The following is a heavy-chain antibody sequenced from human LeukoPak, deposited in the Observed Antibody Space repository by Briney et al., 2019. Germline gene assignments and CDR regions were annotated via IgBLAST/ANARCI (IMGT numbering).Heavy chain of an antibody. Sequence: PSETLSLTCTVSGGSISSYYWSWIRQPPGKGLEWIGYIYYSGSTNYNPSLKSRVTISVDTSKNQFSLKLSSVTAADTAVYYCAGVPHYYDSSGYYTYYFDYWGQGTLVTVSS. D-gene: IGHD3-22*01. CDR2: IYYSGST. J-gene: IGHJ4*02. CDR3: AGVPHYYDSSGYYTYYFDY. CDR1: GGSISSYY. V-gene: IGHV4-59*01.